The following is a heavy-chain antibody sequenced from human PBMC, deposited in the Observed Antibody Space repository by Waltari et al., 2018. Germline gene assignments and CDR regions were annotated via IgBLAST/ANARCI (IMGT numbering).Heavy chain of an antibody. CDR3: ARGPPGIAAAPMNWFDP. J-gene: IGHJ5*02. CDR1: GYSISSGYY. CDR2: IYHSGST. Sequence: QVQLQESGPGLVKPSETLSLTCTVSGYSISSGYYWGWLRQPPGKGLEWIGSIYHSGSTYYNPSLKSRVTISVDTSKNQFSLKLSSVTAADTAVYYCARGPPGIAAAPMNWFDPWGQGTLVTVSS. V-gene: IGHV4-38-2*02. D-gene: IGHD6-13*01.